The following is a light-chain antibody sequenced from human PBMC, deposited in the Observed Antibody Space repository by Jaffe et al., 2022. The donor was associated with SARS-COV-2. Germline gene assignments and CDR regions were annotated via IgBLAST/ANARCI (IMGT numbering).Light chain of an antibody. Sequence: DIVMTQSPDSLAVSLGERATINCKSSQSVLSSFFNRNYLAWYQQKSGQPPKLLIYWASTRESGVPDRFSASGSETNFTLTISSLQAEDVAVYYCHQYSHIPRTFGQGTKVEL. V-gene: IGKV4-1*01. J-gene: IGKJ1*01. CDR1: QSVLSSFFNRNY. CDR2: WAS. CDR3: HQYSHIPRT.